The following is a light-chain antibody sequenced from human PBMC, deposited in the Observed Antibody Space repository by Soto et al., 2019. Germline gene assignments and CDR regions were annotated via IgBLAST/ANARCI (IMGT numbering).Light chain of an antibody. J-gene: IGKJ1*01. CDR1: QSISSW. V-gene: IGKV1-5*03. CDR3: QQYNSYPWT. CDR2: KAS. Sequence: DIPMTQSPSTLSASVGDRVTITCRASQSISSWLAWYQQKPGKAPKLLIYKASSLESGVSSRFSGSGSVTEFTLTISSLQPDDFATYYFQQYNSYPWTFGQGTKVEIK.